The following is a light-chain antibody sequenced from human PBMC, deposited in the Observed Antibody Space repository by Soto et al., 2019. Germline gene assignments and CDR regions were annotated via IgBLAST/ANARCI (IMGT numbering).Light chain of an antibody. CDR3: CSYASSSTFFYV. V-gene: IGLV2-23*03. J-gene: IGLJ1*01. CDR1: SRDVGSYNL. CDR2: EGS. Sequence: QSVLTHPASVSGSPGQSITISCPGTSRDVGSYNLVSWYQQHPGKAPKLMIYEGSKRPSGVSNRSSGSKSGKTASLTISGLQAEDEADYYCCSYASSSTFFYVLGTATKVNVL.